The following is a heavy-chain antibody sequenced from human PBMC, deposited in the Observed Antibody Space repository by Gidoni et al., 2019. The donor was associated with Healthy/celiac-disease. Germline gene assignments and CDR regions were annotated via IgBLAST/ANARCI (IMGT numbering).Heavy chain of an antibody. CDR3: ARQLRRGIAVAGTSLDGMDV. D-gene: IGHD6-19*01. J-gene: IGHJ6*02. CDR1: GFTFSSYS. CDR2: ISSSSSYI. Sequence: EVQLVESGGGLVKPGGSLRLSCAASGFTFSSYSMNWVRQAPGKGLEWVSSISSSSSYIYYADSVKGRFTISRDNAKNSLYLQMNSLRAEDTAVYYCARQLRRGIAVAGTSLDGMDVWGQGTTVTVSS. V-gene: IGHV3-21*01.